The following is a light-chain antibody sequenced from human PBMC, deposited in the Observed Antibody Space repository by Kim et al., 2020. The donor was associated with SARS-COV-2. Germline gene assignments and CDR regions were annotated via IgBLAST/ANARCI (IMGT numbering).Light chain of an antibody. V-gene: IGKV1-13*02. CDR2: DAS. J-gene: IGKJ5*01. CDR1: QGIGRA. CDR3: QQFSIHPLT. Sequence: GERVTITCRASQGIGRALGWYQQKPGKAPKLVIYDASTLQSGVPSRFSGSGSGTDFTLTISSLQADDFATYYCQQFSIHPLTFGQGTRLEIK.